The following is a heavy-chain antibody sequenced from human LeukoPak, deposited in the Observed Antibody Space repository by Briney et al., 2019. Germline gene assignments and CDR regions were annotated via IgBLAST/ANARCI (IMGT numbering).Heavy chain of an antibody. CDR3: TKDRYGEPYYFDY. D-gene: IGHD4-17*01. Sequence: GGSLRLSCAASGFTFSSYAMTWVRQAPGKGLEWVSGIGDSGANTYYAGSVKGRFTISRDNSKNTLYLQMNSLRAEDTAVYYCTKDRYGEPYYFDYWGQGTLVTASS. CDR2: IGDSGANT. V-gene: IGHV3-23*01. CDR1: GFTFSSYA. J-gene: IGHJ4*02.